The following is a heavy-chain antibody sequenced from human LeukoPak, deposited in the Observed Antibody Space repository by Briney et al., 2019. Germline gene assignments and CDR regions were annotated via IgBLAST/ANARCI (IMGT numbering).Heavy chain of an antibody. Sequence: SVKVSCKASGGTFSSYAISWVRQAPGQGLEWMGGIIPIFGTANYAQKFQGRVTITADESTSTAYMELSSLRSEDTAVYYCALEVGTTKKFDFWGQGTLVTVSS. CDR1: GGTFSSYA. CDR2: IIPIFGTA. D-gene: IGHD1-26*01. V-gene: IGHV1-69*13. J-gene: IGHJ4*02. CDR3: ALEVGTTKKFDF.